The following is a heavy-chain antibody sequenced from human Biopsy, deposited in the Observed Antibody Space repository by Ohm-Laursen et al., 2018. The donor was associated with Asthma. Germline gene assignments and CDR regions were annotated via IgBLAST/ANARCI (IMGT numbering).Heavy chain of an antibody. CDR1: GGSISGFY. CDR3: ARDFGGWYYFDN. V-gene: IGHV4-59*01. J-gene: IGHJ4*02. CDR2: IYYTGTT. Sequence: TLTLTCTVSGGSISGFYWSWIRQPPGKGLEWIGYIYYTGTTNYNPSLKSRVSISVDTSKNQFSLKLTSVTAADTAVYYCARDFGGWYYFDNWGQGSLVTVSS. D-gene: IGHD3-3*01.